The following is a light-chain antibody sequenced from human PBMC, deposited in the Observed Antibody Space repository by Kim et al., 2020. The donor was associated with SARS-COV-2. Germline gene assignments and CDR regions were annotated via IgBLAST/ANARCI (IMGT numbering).Light chain of an antibody. CDR3: QQTYGTPT. CDR2: ATS. V-gene: IGKV1-39*01. Sequence: LSAAVGDRVTITCRASQTISTYLNWYHQKPGKAPKLLIYATSNLQNGVPSRFSGSGSGKDFTLTISSLQPEDFAIYYCQQTYGTPTFGQGTKLEI. CDR1: QTISTY. J-gene: IGKJ2*01.